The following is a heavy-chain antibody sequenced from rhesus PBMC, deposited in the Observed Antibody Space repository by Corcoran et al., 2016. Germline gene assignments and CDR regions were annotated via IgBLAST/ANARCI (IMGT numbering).Heavy chain of an antibody. J-gene: IGHJ4*01. CDR2: IYGNSAST. Sequence: QVQLQESGPGLVKPSETLSPTCAVSGGSIRDYYYWNWLRQPPGKGLAGIGNIYGNSASTYYNPSLKSRVTISKDTSKNQFFLKLSSVTAADTAVYYCARDLGEDYWGQGVLVTVSS. V-gene: IGHV4S9*01. CDR1: GGSIRDYYY. CDR3: ARDLGEDY. D-gene: IGHD5-24*01.